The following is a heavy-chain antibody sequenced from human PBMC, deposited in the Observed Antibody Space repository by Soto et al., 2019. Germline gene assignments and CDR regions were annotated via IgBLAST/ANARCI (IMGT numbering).Heavy chain of an antibody. CDR3: ARGSTYYDFWSGLGGHYYFDY. CDR1: GYTFSSYR. Sequence: GGSVKVTFKDGGYTFSSYRISWVLQTRWQWVCFLGWISAYNGNTNYAQKLQGRVTVTADESTSTAYMELSSLRSEDTAVYYCARGSTYYDFWSGLGGHYYFDYWGQGTQVTVSS. D-gene: IGHD3-3*01. V-gene: IGHV1-18*04. J-gene: IGHJ4*02. CDR2: ISAYNGNT.